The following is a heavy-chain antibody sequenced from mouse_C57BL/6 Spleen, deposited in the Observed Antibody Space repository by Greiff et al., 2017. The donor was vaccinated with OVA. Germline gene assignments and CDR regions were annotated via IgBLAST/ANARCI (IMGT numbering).Heavy chain of an antibody. CDR2: INYDGSST. V-gene: IGHV5-16*01. D-gene: IGHD1-1*01. J-gene: IGHJ2*01. CDR1: GFTFSDYY. Sequence: EVMLVESEGGFVQPGSSMKLSCTASGFTFSDYYMAWVRQVPEKGLEWVANINYDGSSTYYLDSLKSRFIISRDNAKNILYLQMSSLKSEDTATYYCARGGYGSTNFDYWGQGTTLTVSS. CDR3: ARGGYGSTNFDY.